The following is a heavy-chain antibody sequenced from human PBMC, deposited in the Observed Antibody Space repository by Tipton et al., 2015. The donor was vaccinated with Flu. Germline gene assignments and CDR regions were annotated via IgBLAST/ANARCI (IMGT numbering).Heavy chain of an antibody. CDR2: IFYSGST. V-gene: IGHV4-59*07. D-gene: IGHD5-24*01. CDR1: GGSISSYY. J-gene: IGHJ4*02. CDR3: ASQRWLQSFIDY. Sequence: TLSLTCTVSGGSISSYYWGWIRQPPGKGLEWIGYIFYSGSTNYNPSLKSRVTMSVDTSNNRFSLKLSSVTAADTAVCYCASQRWLQSFIDYWGQGTLVTVSS.